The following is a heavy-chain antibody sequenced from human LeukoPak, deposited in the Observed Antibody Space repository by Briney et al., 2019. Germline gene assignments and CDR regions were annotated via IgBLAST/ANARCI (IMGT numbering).Heavy chain of an antibody. Sequence: SETLSLTCTVSGGSISSYYWSWIRQPPGKGLEWIGYIYHSGSTYYNPSFKSRVTISVDRSKNQFSLKLSSVTAADTAVYYCARDMRPAATRGAFDIWGQGTMVTVSS. CDR3: ARDMRPAATRGAFDI. CDR2: IYHSGST. CDR1: GGSISSYY. D-gene: IGHD2-2*01. V-gene: IGHV4-59*12. J-gene: IGHJ3*02.